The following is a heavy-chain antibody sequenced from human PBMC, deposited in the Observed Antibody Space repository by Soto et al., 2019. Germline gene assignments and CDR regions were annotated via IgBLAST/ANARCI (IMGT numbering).Heavy chain of an antibody. V-gene: IGHV4-59*01. J-gene: IGHJ5*02. Sequence: SETLSLTCTVSGGSISSYYWSWVRQPPGKGLEWIGYIYYSGSTNYNPSLKSRVTISVDTSKNQFSLKLSSVTAADTAVYYCARGTMVRGVNVWFDPWGQGTLVTVSS. CDR2: IYYSGST. CDR1: GGSISSYY. D-gene: IGHD3-10*01. CDR3: ARGTMVRGVNVWFDP.